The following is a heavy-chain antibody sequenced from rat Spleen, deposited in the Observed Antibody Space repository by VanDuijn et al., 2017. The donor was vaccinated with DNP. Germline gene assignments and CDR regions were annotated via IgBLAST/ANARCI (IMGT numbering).Heavy chain of an antibody. D-gene: IGHD3-1*01. CDR1: GFTFSDYN. J-gene: IGHJ1*01. V-gene: IGHV5-7*01. Sequence: EVQLVESGGDLVQPGRSLKLSCVASGFTFSDYNMAWVRQAPKKGLEWVAAISPRGSRTYYPDSMKGRFTISRDDAKSSLYLQMNSLKSEDTATYYCARGSTSIYWYFDFWGPGTMVTVSS. CDR2: ISPRGSRT. CDR3: ARGSTSIYWYFDF.